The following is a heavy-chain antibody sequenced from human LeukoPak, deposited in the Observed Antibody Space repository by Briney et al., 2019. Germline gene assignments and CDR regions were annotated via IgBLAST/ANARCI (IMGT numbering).Heavy chain of an antibody. J-gene: IGHJ4*02. Sequence: GESLKISCKGSGYSFTSYWIGWVRQMPGKGLEWMGIIYPGDSDTRYSPSFQGQVTISADKSISTAYLQWSSLKASDTAMYYCARHARIVGTTNYLEGYFGYWGQGILVTVSS. CDR1: GYSFTSYW. CDR2: IYPGDSDT. V-gene: IGHV5-51*01. D-gene: IGHD1-26*01. CDR3: ARHARIVGTTNYLEGYFGY.